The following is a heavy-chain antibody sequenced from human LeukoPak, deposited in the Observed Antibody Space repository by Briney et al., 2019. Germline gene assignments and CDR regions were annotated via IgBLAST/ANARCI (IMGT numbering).Heavy chain of an antibody. V-gene: IGHV3-64*02. CDR1: GFTFTNYA. J-gene: IGHJ4*02. Sequence: GGSLRLSCAASGFTFTNYAMHWVRQAPGKGLEYVSAISYNGGSTYYADSVKGRFTISRDNSKNTLFLQMNSLRAEDTAVYYCAKLDSITMIVVVKSFDYWGQGTLVTVSS. CDR2: ISYNGGST. CDR3: AKLDSITMIVVVKSFDY. D-gene: IGHD3-22*01.